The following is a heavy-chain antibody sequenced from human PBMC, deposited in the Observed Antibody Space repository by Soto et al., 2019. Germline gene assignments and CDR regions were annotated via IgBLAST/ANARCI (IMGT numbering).Heavy chain of an antibody. CDR1: GFTFSSYS. Sequence: EVQLLESGGGLVQPGGSLRLSCAASGFTFSSYSMSWVRQAPGKGLEWVSGFRTSGDGGTTYYADSVKGRFTVSRDNAKNTLYLQMNSLRAEDTAVYYCTRATDDSAGYYLFRPTAQTYAMDVWGQGTTVTVSS. CDR2: FRTSGDGGTT. D-gene: IGHD3-22*01. CDR3: TRATDDSAGYYLFRPTAQTYAMDV. V-gene: IGHV3-23*01. J-gene: IGHJ6*02.